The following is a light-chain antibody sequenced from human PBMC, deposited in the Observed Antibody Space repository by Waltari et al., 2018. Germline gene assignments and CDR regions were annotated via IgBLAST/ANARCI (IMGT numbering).Light chain of an antibody. CDR2: KAN. J-gene: IGLJ3*02. Sequence: QTVVTQEPSLSVSPGGTVTLTCGLSSGPLSPSSCPPRYQKTPGQAPRTLVYKANARSSGVPDRFSGSILGNTAALTITGAQADDESDYYCALYMGSGIWVFGGGTRLTVL. CDR1: SGPLSPSSC. CDR3: ALYMGSGIWV. V-gene: IGLV8-61*01.